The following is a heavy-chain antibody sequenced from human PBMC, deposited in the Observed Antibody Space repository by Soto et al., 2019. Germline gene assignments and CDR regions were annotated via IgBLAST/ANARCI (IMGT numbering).Heavy chain of an antibody. CDR3: ARQGAAVREDYYGMDV. CDR1: GGTFSSYA. CDR2: IIPIVGTA. Sequence: QVQLVQSGAGVQKPGSSVKVSCKASGGTFSSYAISWVRQAPGQGLEWMGGIIPIVGTANYAEKFQGRVTITADEATSTAYMELSSLRAEDTAVYYCARQGAAVREDYYGMDVWGQGTTVTVSS. D-gene: IGHD6-25*01. J-gene: IGHJ6*02. V-gene: IGHV1-69*12.